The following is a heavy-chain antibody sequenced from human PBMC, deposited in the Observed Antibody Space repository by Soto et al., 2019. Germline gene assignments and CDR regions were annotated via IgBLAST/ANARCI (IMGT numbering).Heavy chain of an antibody. J-gene: IGHJ4*02. CDR3: SSPEYCSGTSCLGY. Sequence: EVQLVESGGGMVQPGGSLKLSCAASGFTFSGSVMHWVRQASGKGLEWVGRIRSKANNYATAYAASVKGRFTISREDSKNMALLQMNSLKIEDTAVYYCSSPEYCSGTSCLGYWGQGTLVTVSS. D-gene: IGHD2-2*01. V-gene: IGHV3-73*02. CDR1: GFTFSGSV. CDR2: IRSKANNYAT.